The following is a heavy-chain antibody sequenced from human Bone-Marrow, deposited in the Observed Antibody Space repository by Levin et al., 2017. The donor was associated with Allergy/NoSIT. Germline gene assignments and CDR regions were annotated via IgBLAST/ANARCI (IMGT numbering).Heavy chain of an antibody. J-gene: IGHJ3*02. V-gene: IGHV4-59*08. D-gene: IGHD2-21*01. CDR3: ARHWAYRGGSTGDAFDS. CDR1: GGSISSYY. CDR2: IYYSGST. Sequence: KASETLSLTCTVSGGSISSYYWSWIRQPPGKGLEWIGYIYYSGSTNYNPSLKSRVTISVDTSKNQFSLKLSSVTAADTAVYYCARHWAYRGGSTGDAFDSWGQGTMVTVSS.